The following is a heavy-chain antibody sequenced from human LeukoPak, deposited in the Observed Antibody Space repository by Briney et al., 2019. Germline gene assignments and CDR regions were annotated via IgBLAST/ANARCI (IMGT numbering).Heavy chain of an antibody. V-gene: IGHV4-4*07. D-gene: IGHD4-17*01. Sequence: SETLSLTCTVSGGSITTYYWSWIRQPAGQGLEWIGRIYTSGSTNYNPSLKSRVTMSVDTSKNQFSLKLSSVTAADTAVYYCARVHDYGDYGWAEYFQHWGQGTLVTVSS. J-gene: IGHJ1*01. CDR3: ARVHDYGDYGWAEYFQH. CDR2: IYTSGST. CDR1: GGSITTYY.